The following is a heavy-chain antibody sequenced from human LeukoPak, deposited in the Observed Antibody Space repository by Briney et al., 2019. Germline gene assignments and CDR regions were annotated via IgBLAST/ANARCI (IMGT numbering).Heavy chain of an antibody. D-gene: IGHD3-16*02. CDR2: ISRSSSTM. V-gene: IGHV3-48*01. CDR1: GFTFSSYS. J-gene: IGHJ4*02. Sequence: GGSLRLSCAASGFTFSSYSMNWVRQAPGKGLEWVSYISRSSSTMYYADSVKGRFTISRDNAKNSLYLQMNSLRAEDTAVYYCARLEDYVWGSYRYYCYWGQGTLVTVSS. CDR3: ARLEDYVWGSYRYYCY.